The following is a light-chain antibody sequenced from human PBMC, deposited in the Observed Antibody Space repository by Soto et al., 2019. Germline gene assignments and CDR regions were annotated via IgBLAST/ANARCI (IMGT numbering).Light chain of an antibody. CDR3: QQCQSTPVT. Sequence: DIQMTQSPSSLSASVGDRVPITCRASQSISSYLHWYQQKPGKDPKILIYAASSLQSGVPSRFSGSGSGTDFTLTISSLQLEDSASYYCQQCQSTPVTFGQGTKVEIK. V-gene: IGKV1-39*01. CDR2: AAS. J-gene: IGKJ1*01. CDR1: QSISSY.